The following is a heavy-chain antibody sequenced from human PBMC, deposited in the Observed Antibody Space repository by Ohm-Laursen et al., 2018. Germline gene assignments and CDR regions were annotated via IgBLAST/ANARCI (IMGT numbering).Heavy chain of an antibody. CDR3: AKDRSTRGAARPNYYFDY. CDR2: IKKDGSEK. D-gene: IGHD6-6*01. CDR1: GFIFSDYW. J-gene: IGHJ4*02. V-gene: IGHV3-7*01. Sequence: SLRLSCSASGFIFSDYWMTWVRQAPGKGPEWVANIKKDGSEKNYADSVKGRFTISRDNSKNTLYLQMNSLRAEDTAVYYCAKDRSTRGAARPNYYFDYWGQGTLVTVSS.